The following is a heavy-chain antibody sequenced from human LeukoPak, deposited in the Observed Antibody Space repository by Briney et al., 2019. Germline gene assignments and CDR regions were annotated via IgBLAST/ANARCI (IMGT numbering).Heavy chain of an antibody. CDR2: ISYDGSNK. J-gene: IGHJ4*02. CDR3: ATGYSSGWYPNYYFDY. D-gene: IGHD6-19*01. V-gene: IGHV3-30*03. Sequence: GGSLRLSCTSSGFIFRNYGMHWVRQAPGKGLEWVAVISYDGSNKYYADSVKGRFTISRDNAKNTLYLQMNSLRAEDTAVYYCATGYSSGWYPNYYFDYWGQGTLVTVSS. CDR1: GFIFRNYG.